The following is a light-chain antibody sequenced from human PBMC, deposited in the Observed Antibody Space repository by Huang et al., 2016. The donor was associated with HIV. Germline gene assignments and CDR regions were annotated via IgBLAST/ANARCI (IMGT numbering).Light chain of an antibody. CDR3: QQLRSYPLT. Sequence: AIQLTQSPSSVSASVGDRVTVTCRASQAIGHSLAWYQHKPGKAPKLLIYGGSILQSGVSPRFSDNGSGTDFSLTISSLRSEDFATYFCQQLRSYPLTFGGGTDV. CDR1: QAIGHS. V-gene: IGKV1-13*02. J-gene: IGKJ4*01. CDR2: GGS.